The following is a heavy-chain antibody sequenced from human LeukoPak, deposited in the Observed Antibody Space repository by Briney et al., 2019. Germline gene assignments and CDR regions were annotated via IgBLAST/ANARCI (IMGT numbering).Heavy chain of an antibody. V-gene: IGHV3-48*01. CDR3: TTYFDSAGYLEEAYDT. D-gene: IGHD2-2*03. CDR1: GFPFSRYS. Sequence: VGSLRLSCAPSGFPFSRYSMNWVRQAPGEGLEWVAYISTDSRTIYSGDSVKGRVSISRGNDKSLLYLRMENVRVEDSAVPYCTTYFDSAGYLEEAYDTWGQGTLVTVS. CDR2: ISTDSRTI. J-gene: IGHJ4*03.